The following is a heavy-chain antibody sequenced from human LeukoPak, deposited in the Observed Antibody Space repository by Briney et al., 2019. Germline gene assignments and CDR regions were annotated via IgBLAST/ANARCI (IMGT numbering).Heavy chain of an antibody. V-gene: IGHV3-23*01. D-gene: IGHD2-21*01. CDR1: GFTFSSYG. CDR3: AKVADVYSVYYFDS. CDR2: ISGSGGST. J-gene: IGHJ4*02. Sequence: QPGGTLRLSCAASGFTFSSYGMSWVRQAPGKGLEWVSAISGSGGSTYYADSVKGRFTISRDNSKNILYLQMNILRAEDTALYYCAKVADVYSVYYFDSWGPGTLVTVSS.